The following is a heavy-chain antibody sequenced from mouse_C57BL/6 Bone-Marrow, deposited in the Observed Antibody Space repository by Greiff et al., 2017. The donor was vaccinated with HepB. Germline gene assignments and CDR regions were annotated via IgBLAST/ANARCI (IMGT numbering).Heavy chain of an antibody. J-gene: IGHJ2*01. CDR3: ARDYGS. CDR1: GYTFTDYY. V-gene: IGHV1-26*01. D-gene: IGHD1-1*01. Sequence: VQLQQSGPELVKPGASVKISCKASGYTFTDYYMNWVKQSHGKSLEWIGDINPNNGGTSYNQKFKGKATLTVDKSSSTAYMELRSLTSEDSAVYYCARDYGSWGQGTTLTDSS. CDR2: INPNNGGT.